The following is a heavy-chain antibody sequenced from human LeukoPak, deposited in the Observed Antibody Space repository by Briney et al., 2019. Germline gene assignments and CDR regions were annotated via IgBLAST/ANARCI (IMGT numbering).Heavy chain of an antibody. CDR3: AKEDYQLLSFRDYYYYMDV. Sequence: GGSLRLSCAASGFTFGSYGMHWVRQAPGKGLEWVAFIRYDGSNKYYADSVKGRFTISRDNSKNTLYLQMNSLRAEDTAVYYCAKEDYQLLSFRDYYYYMDVWGKGTTVTVSS. CDR1: GFTFGSYG. J-gene: IGHJ6*03. V-gene: IGHV3-30*02. D-gene: IGHD2-2*01. CDR2: IRYDGSNK.